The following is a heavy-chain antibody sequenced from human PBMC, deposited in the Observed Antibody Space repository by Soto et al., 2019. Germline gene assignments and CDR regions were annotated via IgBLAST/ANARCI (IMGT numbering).Heavy chain of an antibody. Sequence: GGSLRLSCAASGFTFSDSAMHWVRQASGKGLEWVGRIRSKPNSYATVYAESVKGRFTISRDDSKNTAYLQMNSLKTEDMAVYYCTRRECSGGSCYADYWGQGTLVTVSS. D-gene: IGHD2-15*01. CDR2: IRSKPNSYAT. CDR3: TRRECSGGSCYADY. CDR1: GFTFSDSA. V-gene: IGHV3-73*01. J-gene: IGHJ4*02.